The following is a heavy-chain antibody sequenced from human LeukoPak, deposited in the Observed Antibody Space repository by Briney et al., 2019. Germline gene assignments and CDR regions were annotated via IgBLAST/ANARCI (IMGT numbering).Heavy chain of an antibody. CDR2: IHHSGNH. CDR1: GDSISSGGNY. Sequence: SETLSLTCTVSGDSISSGGNYWSWIRQSPGKGLEWIGYIHHSGNHYNNPSLTSRVTISVDRTKNQFSLNLSSVTAADTAVYYCARDISSGWLITIDYWGQGTLVTVSS. J-gene: IGHJ4*02. D-gene: IGHD6-19*01. CDR3: ARDISSGWLITIDY. V-gene: IGHV4-30-2*06.